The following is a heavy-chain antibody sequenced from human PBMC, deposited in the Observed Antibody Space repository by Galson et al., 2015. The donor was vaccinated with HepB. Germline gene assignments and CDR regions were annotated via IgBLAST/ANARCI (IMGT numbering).Heavy chain of an antibody. D-gene: IGHD3-3*01. CDR3: ARQGGVQIIDDFWSGLRGGSYYYYYYMDV. V-gene: IGHV4-59*08. Sequence: ETLSLTCTVSGGSISSYYWSWLRQPPGKGLEWIGYIYYSGSTNYNPSLKSRVTISVDTSKNQFSLKLSSVTAADTAVYYCARQGGVQIIDDFWSGLRGGSYYYYYYMDVWGKGTTVTVSS. CDR2: IYYSGST. J-gene: IGHJ6*03. CDR1: GGSISSYY.